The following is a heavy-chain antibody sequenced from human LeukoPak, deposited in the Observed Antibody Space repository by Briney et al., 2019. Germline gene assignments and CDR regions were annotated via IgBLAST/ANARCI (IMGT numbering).Heavy chain of an antibody. V-gene: IGHV3-23*01. CDR2: ISGSGGST. D-gene: IGHD6-13*01. Sequence: GGSLRLSCAASGFTFSSYGMSWVRQAPGKGLEWVSAISGSGGSTYYADSVKGRFTISRDNSKNTLYLQMNSLRAEDTAVYYCAKVQWLVSSWYDYWGQGTLVTVSS. CDR3: AKVQWLVSSWYDY. J-gene: IGHJ4*02. CDR1: GFTFSSYG.